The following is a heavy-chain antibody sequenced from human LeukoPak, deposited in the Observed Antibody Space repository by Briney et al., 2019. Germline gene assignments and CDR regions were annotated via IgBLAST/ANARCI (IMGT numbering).Heavy chain of an antibody. D-gene: IGHD6-19*01. CDR2: INSDGSST. V-gene: IGHV3-74*01. CDR1: GFTFSSYW. CDR3: ARSVRYSIGWYSFDY. J-gene: IGHJ4*02. Sequence: GGSLRLSCAASGFTFSSYWMHWVRQAPGKGLVWVSRINSDGSSTSYADSVKGRFTISRDNAKNTLYLQMNSLRAEDTAVYYCARSVRYSIGWYSFDYGGQGTLSPSPQ.